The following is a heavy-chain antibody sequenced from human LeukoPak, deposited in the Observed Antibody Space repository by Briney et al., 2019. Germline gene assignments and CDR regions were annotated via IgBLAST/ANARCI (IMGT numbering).Heavy chain of an antibody. CDR3: ARSASEPPNSSSPFDY. V-gene: IGHV1-69*13. CDR2: IIPIFGTA. CDR1: GGTFSSYA. Sequence: AASVKVSCKASGGTFSSYAISWVRQAPGQGLEWMGGIIPIFGTANYAQKFQGRVTITADESTSTAYMELSSLRSEDTAVYYCARSASEPPNSSSPFDYWGQGTLVTVSS. D-gene: IGHD2-21*01. J-gene: IGHJ4*02.